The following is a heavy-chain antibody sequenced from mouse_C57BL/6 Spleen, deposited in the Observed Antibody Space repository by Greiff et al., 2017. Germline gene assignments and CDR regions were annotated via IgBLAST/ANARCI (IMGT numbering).Heavy chain of an antibody. V-gene: IGHV1-15*01. CDR1: GYTFTDYE. Sequence: VKLVVSGAELVRPGASVTLSCKASGYTFTDYEMHWVKQTPVHGLEWIGAIDPETGGTAYNQKFKGKAILTADKSSSTAYMELRSLTSEDSAVYYWTRIYYGNYVRYYAMDYWGQGTSVTVSS. J-gene: IGHJ4*01. CDR2: IDPETGGT. D-gene: IGHD2-1*01. CDR3: TRIYYGNYVRYYAMDY.